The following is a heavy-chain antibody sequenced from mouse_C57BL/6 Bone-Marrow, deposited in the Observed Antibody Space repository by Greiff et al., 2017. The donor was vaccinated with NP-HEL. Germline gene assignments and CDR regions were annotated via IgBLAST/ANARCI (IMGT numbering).Heavy chain of an antibody. CDR2: IYPGDGDT. Sequence: QVQLKEPGPELVKPGASVKISCKASGYAFSSSWMNWVKQRPGKGLEWIGRIYPGDGDTNYNGKFTGTATLTGDKSSSTAYKQLSSLTAEDSAVYFCARRTGVTTDFDVWGTGTTVTVSS. J-gene: IGHJ1*03. D-gene: IGHD2-2*01. V-gene: IGHV1-82*01. CDR3: ARRTGVTTDFDV. CDR1: GYAFSSSW.